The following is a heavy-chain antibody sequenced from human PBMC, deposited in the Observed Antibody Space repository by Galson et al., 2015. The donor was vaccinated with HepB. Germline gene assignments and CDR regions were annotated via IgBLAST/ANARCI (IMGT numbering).Heavy chain of an antibody. CDR2: ISGSGGST. D-gene: IGHD3-22*01. Sequence: SLRLSCAASGFTFSSYAMSWVRQAPGKGLEWVSAISGSGGSTYYADSVKGRFTISRDNSKNTLYLQMNSLRAEDTAVYYCARSLNYYDSSGYEVSRYWGQGTLVTVSS. J-gene: IGHJ4*02. V-gene: IGHV3-23*01. CDR1: GFTFSSYA. CDR3: ARSLNYYDSSGYEVSRY.